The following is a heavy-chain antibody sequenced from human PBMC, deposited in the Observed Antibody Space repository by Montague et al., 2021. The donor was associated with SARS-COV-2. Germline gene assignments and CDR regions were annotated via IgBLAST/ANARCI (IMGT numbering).Heavy chain of an antibody. D-gene: IGHD6-13*01. CDR3: ARGVVAAPDTSDY. Sequence: SETLSLTCAVYGGSFSGYYWSWVRQAPGKGLEWIGEINHSGSTHYNPSLKSRVSMSVDTSKNQFSLKLISVTAADTALYYCARGVVAAPDTSDYWGQGTLVTVSS. V-gene: IGHV4-34*01. CDR2: INHSGST. J-gene: IGHJ4*02. CDR1: GGSFSGYY.